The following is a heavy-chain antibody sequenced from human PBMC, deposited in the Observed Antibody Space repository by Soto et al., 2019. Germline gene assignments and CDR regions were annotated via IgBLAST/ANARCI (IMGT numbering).Heavy chain of an antibody. CDR2: ISAYNGNT. J-gene: IGHJ6*02. D-gene: IGHD3-10*01. Sequence: ASVKVSCKASGYTFTGYGISWVRQAPGQGLEWMGWISAYNGNTNYAQKLQGRVTMTTDTSTSTAYMELRSLRSDDTAVYYCARDLAMVRGVITKPYYYYYGMDVWAKGPRSPSP. CDR3: ARDLAMVRGVITKPYYYYYGMDV. V-gene: IGHV1-18*01. CDR1: GYTFTGYG.